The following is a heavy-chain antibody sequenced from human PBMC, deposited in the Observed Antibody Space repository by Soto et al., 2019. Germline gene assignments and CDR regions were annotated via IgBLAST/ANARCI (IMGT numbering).Heavy chain of an antibody. J-gene: IGHJ5*02. D-gene: IGHD2-2*02. Sequence: SETLSLTCAVYGGSFSGYYWSWIRQPPGKGLEWIGEINHSGSTNYNPSLKSRVTISVDTSKNQFSLKLSSVTAADTAVYYCARYTAIVVVPAAIHWFDTWGQGTLVTVSS. CDR2: INHSGST. V-gene: IGHV4-34*01. CDR1: GGSFSGYY. CDR3: ARYTAIVVVPAAIHWFDT.